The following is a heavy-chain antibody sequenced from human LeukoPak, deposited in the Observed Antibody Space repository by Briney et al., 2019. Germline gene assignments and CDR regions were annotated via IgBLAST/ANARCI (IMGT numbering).Heavy chain of an antibody. CDR2: VSSSSSYI. D-gene: IGHD4-11*01. J-gene: IGHJ4*02. CDR1: GFTFSSYS. V-gene: IGHV3-21*01. CDR3: ARDSLDTVTTFFPFDY. Sequence: GRSLRLSCAASGFTFSSYSMNWVRQAPGKGLEWVSSVSSSSSYIYYADSVKGRFTISRDNAKNSLYLQMNSLRAEDTAVYYCARDSLDTVTTFFPFDYWGQGTLVTVSS.